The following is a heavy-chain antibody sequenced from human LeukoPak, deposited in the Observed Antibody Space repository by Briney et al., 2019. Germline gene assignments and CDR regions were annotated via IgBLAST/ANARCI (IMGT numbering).Heavy chain of an antibody. D-gene: IGHD3-22*01. CDR3: ARDSLPTYYYDSSGLSFDY. CDR2: INIDGNEK. J-gene: IGHJ4*02. Sequence: GGSLRLSCAASGFIFTTYWMSWVRQAPGKGLEWVAHINIDGNEKFYVDSVKGRFTISRDNSKNTLYLQMNSLRAEDTAVYYCARDSLPTYYYDSSGLSFDYWGQGTLVTVSS. CDR1: GFIFTTYW. V-gene: IGHV3-7*01.